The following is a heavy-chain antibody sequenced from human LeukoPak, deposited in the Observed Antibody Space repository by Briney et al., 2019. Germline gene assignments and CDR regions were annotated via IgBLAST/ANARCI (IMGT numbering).Heavy chain of an antibody. Sequence: ASVKVSCKASGYTFTGYYFHWVRQAPGQVLEWMGWINPNSGGKNYAQKYQGRVTMTRDTSINTAYMELSRLRFEDTAVYYCASYCGSYNYWGQGTLVTVAS. CDR1: GYTFTGYY. CDR3: ASYCGSYNY. J-gene: IGHJ4*02. D-gene: IGHD1-26*01. V-gene: IGHV1-2*02. CDR2: INPNSGGK.